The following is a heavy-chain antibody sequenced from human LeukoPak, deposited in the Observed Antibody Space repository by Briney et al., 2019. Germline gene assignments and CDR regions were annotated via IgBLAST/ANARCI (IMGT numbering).Heavy chain of an antibody. V-gene: IGHV4-39*06. D-gene: IGHD3-10*01. J-gene: IGHJ3*02. CDR3: AKSNGYGLVDI. CDR2: IYYSGRT. CDR1: GGSISSTGYY. Sequence: SETLTLTCTVSGGSISSTGYYWGWIRQPKGKGLEWIGSIYYSGRTYYNPSIKSRVTISVDASKNQFPLKLNSVTAADTAVYYCAKSNGYGLVDIWGRGTMVTVSS.